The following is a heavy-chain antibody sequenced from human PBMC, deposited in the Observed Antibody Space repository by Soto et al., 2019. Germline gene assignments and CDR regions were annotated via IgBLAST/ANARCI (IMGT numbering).Heavy chain of an antibody. D-gene: IGHD6-13*01. J-gene: IGHJ3*02. CDR1: GGTFSSYA. CDR3: ARGAPGYSSSRWDAFDI. CDR2: IIPIFGTA. Sequence: QVQLVQSGAEVKKPGSSVKVSCKASGGTFSSYAISWVRQAPGQGLEWMGGIIPIFGTANYAQKFQGRVTITADESTSTDYMELSSLRSEDTAVYYCARGAPGYSSSRWDAFDIWGQGTMVTVSS. V-gene: IGHV1-69*01.